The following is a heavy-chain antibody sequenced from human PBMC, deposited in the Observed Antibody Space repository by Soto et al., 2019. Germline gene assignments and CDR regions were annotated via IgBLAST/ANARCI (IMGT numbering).Heavy chain of an antibody. CDR3: AKRDYGDYNFDY. CDR1: GFTFDDYA. V-gene: IGHV3-9*01. D-gene: IGHD4-17*01. Sequence: GGSLRLSCAASGFTFDDYAMHWVRQAPGKCLEWVSGISWNSGSIGYADSVKGRFTISRDNAKNSLYLQMNSLRAEDTALYYCAKRDYGDYNFDYWGQGXLVTVYS. CDR2: ISWNSGSI. J-gene: IGHJ4*02.